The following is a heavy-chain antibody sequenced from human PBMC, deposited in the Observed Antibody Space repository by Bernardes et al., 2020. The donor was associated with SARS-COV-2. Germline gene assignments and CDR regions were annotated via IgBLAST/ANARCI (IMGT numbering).Heavy chain of an antibody. V-gene: IGHV6-1*01. J-gene: IGHJ6*02. CDR2: TSYRSQWNY. Sequence: QTPSLTFAISGDSFSSNSAVWHLLRQSPSRGLEWLGRTSYRSQWNYDYAVSVKSRITISPDTSKNQFSLELTSVTPEDTAVYYCARGANYAMGVWGQGTTVTVSS. CDR1: GDSFSSNSAV. CDR3: ARGANYAMGV.